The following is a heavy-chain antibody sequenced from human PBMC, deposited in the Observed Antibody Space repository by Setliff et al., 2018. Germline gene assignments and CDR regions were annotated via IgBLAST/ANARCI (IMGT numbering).Heavy chain of an antibody. CDR3: SSYLVS. CDR2: IKEDGSEK. D-gene: IGHD2-21*01. J-gene: IGHJ4*02. V-gene: IGHV3-7*01. Sequence: ASVKVSCAASRFTFSNYWMSWVRQAPGKGLEWVANIKEDGSEKYYVDAVRGRFTVSRDNARNLLYLQMNSLRVDDTAVYYCSSYLVSWGQGALVTVSS. CDR1: RFTFSNYW.